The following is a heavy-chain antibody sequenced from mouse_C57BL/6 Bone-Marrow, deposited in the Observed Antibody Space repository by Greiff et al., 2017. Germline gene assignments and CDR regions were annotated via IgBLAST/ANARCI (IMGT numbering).Heavy chain of an antibody. CDR1: GFSLTSYG. J-gene: IGHJ3*01. D-gene: IGHD2-4*01. Sequence: VQLQQSGPGLVQPSQSLSITCTVSGFSLTSYGVHWVRQSPGKGLEWLGVIWSGGSTDSNAAFISRLSISKDNSKSHFFLKMSSLQADDTAIYYCARPLYDYSAWFAYWGQGTLVTVSA. V-gene: IGHV2-2*01. CDR3: ARPLYDYSAWFAY. CDR2: IWSGGST.